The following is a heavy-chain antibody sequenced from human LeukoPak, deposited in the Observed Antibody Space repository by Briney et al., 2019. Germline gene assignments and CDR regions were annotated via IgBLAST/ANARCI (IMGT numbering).Heavy chain of an antibody. J-gene: IGHJ4*02. V-gene: IGHV3-7*01. CDR2: IKQDGSEK. CDR1: GFTFSSYW. CDR3: ARDKAEMATTKGAFDY. D-gene: IGHD5-24*01. Sequence: GGSLRLSCAASGFTFSSYWMSWVRQAPGKGLEWVANIKQDGSEKCYVDSVKGRFTISRDNAKNSLYLQMNSLRAEDTAVYYCARDKAEMATTKGAFDYLGQGTLVTVSS.